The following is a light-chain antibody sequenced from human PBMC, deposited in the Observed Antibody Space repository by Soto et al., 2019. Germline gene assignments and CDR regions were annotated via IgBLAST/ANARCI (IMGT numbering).Light chain of an antibody. Sequence: DSQMTQSPSTLSASVGVRVTITCRASQTMSTWLAWYQQKPGKAPKLLIYDASSLRSGVPSRFSGSGSGTEFTLTINSLQPDDFATYYCQRYDGYFGQGTKLEIK. CDR2: DAS. CDR3: QRYDGY. J-gene: IGKJ2*01. CDR1: QTMSTW. V-gene: IGKV1-5*01.